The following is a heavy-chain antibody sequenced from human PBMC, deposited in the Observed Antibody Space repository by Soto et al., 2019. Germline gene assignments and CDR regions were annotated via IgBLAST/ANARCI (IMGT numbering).Heavy chain of an antibody. Sequence: SETLSLTCTVSGGSVSSGSYYWSWIRQPPGKGLEWIGYIYYSGSTNYNPSLKSRVTISVDTSKNQFSLKLSSVTAADTAVYYCARESYYDSSGYYYGIGYWGQGTLVTVSS. CDR3: ARESYYDSSGYYYGIGY. V-gene: IGHV4-61*01. CDR1: GGSVSSGSYY. J-gene: IGHJ4*02. CDR2: IYYSGST. D-gene: IGHD3-22*01.